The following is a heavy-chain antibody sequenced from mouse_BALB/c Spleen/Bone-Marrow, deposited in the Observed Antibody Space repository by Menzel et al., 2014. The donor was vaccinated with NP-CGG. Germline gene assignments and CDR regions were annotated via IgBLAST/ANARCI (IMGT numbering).Heavy chain of an antibody. CDR1: GYTFSSYW. CDR2: ILPGSGNT. CDR3: ARWAFDAWFAY. D-gene: IGHD3-1*01. Sequence: VQLVESGAELMKPGASVKVSCKATGYTFSSYWIEWVKQRPGHGLEWIGEILPGSGNTNYNEKFKGKATFTADTSSNTAYMQPSSLTSEDSAVYYCARWAFDAWFAYWGQGTLVTVSA. V-gene: IGHV1-9*01. J-gene: IGHJ3*01.